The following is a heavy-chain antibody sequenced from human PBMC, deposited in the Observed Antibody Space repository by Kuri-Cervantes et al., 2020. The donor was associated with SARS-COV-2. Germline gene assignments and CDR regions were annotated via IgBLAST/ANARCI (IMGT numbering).Heavy chain of an antibody. CDR3: ASQVDTAMAFDY. D-gene: IGHD5-18*01. CDR2: IYYSGST. CDR1: GGSISSSSYY. J-gene: IGHJ4*02. Sequence: GSLRLSCTASGGSISSSSYYWGWIRQPPGKWLEWIGSIYYSGSTYYNPSLKIRVTISVDTSKNQFSLKLSSVTAADTAVYYCASQVDTAMAFDYWGQGTLVTVSS. V-gene: IGHV4-39*01.